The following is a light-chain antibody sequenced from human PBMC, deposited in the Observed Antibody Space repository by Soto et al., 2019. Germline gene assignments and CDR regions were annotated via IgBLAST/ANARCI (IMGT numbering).Light chain of an antibody. CDR3: QQYYNSPQT. CDR1: QSVLYSSNNKNY. CDR2: WAS. V-gene: IGKV4-1*01. J-gene: IGKJ1*01. Sequence: DIVMTQSPDSLAVSLGERATINCKSSQSVLYSSNNKNYLAWYQQKPGQPPRLLISWASTRESGVPDRFSGSGSWTDFTLTIRTLEAEDVEVFYCQQYYNSPQTFGQGTKVEIK.